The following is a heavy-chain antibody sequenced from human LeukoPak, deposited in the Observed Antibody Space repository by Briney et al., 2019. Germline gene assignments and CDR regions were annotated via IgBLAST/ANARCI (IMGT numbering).Heavy chain of an antibody. J-gene: IGHJ5*02. D-gene: IGHD2-2*01. CDR2: IYYSGST. CDR1: GGSISSSIYY. V-gene: IGHV4-39*01. CDR3: ASHTAMPNNWFDP. Sequence: SETLSLTCSVYGGSISSSIYYWGWIRQPPGKGLEWIGSIYYSGSTYYNPSLKSRVTMSVDMSKNQFSLKLSSVTAADTAMYYCASHTAMPNNWFDPWGQGTLVTVSS.